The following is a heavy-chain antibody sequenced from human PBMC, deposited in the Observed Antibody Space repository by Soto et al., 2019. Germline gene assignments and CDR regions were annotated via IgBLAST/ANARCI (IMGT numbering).Heavy chain of an antibody. J-gene: IGHJ4*02. V-gene: IGHV1-18*01. CDR1: GYTFITYG. CDR3: ARGPTDYYDNSANYFLDY. D-gene: IGHD3-22*01. Sequence: QVQLVQSVAEVKKPGASVKVSCKASGYTFITYGVSWVRQAPGQGLDWLGWISTYNGNTRYAERLQGRVTMTTDTTTNTAYMELRTLRSDDTAVYYCARGPTDYYDNSANYFLDYWGQGTLVTVSS. CDR2: ISTYNGNT.